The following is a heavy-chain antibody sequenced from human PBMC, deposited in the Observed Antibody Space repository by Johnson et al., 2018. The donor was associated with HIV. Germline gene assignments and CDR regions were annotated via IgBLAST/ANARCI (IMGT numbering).Heavy chain of an antibody. CDR1: GFTFNTYG. CDR2: MSHDGSNK. J-gene: IGHJ3*02. CDR3: AKGYYDSTFGFDI. V-gene: IGHV3-30*18. Sequence: QMQLVESGGGVVQTGTSLRLSCAASGFTFNTYGMHWVRQAPGKGLERVALMSHDGSNKYYTEPVKGRFTISRDNSKTALYLQMHNLTTEDTAVYYCAKGYYDSTFGFDIWGQGTMVIVSS. D-gene: IGHD3-3*01.